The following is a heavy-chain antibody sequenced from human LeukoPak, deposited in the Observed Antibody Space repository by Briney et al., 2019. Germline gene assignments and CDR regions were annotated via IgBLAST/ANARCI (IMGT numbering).Heavy chain of an antibody. D-gene: IGHD3-3*01. V-gene: IGHV3-30*04. Sequence: GGSLRLTCAASGFTFSSYAMHWVCQAPGKGLEWVAVISYDGSNKYYADSMKGRFTISRDNSKNTLYLQMNSLRAEDTAVYYCARDRAYDPRTRRGYGMDVWGKGTTVTVSS. J-gene: IGHJ6*04. CDR3: ARDRAYDPRTRRGYGMDV. CDR1: GFTFSSYA. CDR2: ISYDGSNK.